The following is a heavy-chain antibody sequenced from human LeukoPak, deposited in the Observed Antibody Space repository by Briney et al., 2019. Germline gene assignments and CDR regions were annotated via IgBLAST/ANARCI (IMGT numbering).Heavy chain of an antibody. D-gene: IGHD3-22*01. CDR3: ARVHYHYDSSGPEWWFDP. J-gene: IGHJ5*02. CDR2: INHSGST. Sequence: SRTLSLTCAVCVGSFSGYYWRCIRQPPGKGLEWIGEINHSGSTNYNPSLKSRVTISVDTSKNQFSLKLTSVTAADTAVYYCARVHYHYDSSGPEWWFDPWGQGTLVTVSS. V-gene: IGHV4-34*01. CDR1: VGSFSGYY.